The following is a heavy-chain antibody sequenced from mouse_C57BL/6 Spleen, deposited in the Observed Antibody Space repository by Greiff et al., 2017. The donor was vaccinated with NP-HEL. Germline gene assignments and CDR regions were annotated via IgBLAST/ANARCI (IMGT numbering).Heavy chain of an antibody. CDR3: ARSTNWDLDY. CDR1: GFTFTDYY. J-gene: IGHJ2*01. D-gene: IGHD4-1*01. Sequence: EVQLVESGGGLVQPGGSLSLSCAASGFTFTDYYMSWVRQPPGKALEWLGFIRNKANGYTTEYSASVKGRFTISRDNPQSILYLQMNALRAEDSATYYCARSTNWDLDYWGQGTTLTVSS. CDR2: IRNKANGYTT. V-gene: IGHV7-3*01.